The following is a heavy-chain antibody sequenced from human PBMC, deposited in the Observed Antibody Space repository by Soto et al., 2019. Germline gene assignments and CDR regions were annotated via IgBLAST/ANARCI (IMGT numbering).Heavy chain of an antibody. Sequence: ASLKGSCNPSRYTCTNYDNACSRHTPEQGLEWMGWISPYNGNTYYAQKLQGRVTMTTDTSTSTVYMELRSLRSDDTAVYYCARDQSFDRNYYYGIDVWGQGTTVTVSS. J-gene: IGHJ6*02. CDR2: ISPYNGNT. CDR1: RYTCTNYD. V-gene: IGHV1-18*01. CDR3: ARDQSFDRNYYYGIDV.